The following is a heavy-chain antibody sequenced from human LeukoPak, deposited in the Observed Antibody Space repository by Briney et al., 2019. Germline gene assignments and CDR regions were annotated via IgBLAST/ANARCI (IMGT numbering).Heavy chain of an antibody. CDR2: IYYSGST. CDR3: ARQQFMITFGGVIAGDGYFDY. CDR1: GGSISSYY. Sequence: PSETLSLTCTVSGGSISSYYWSWIRQPPGKGLEWIGSIYYSGSTYYNPSLKSRVTISVDTSKNQFSLKLSSVTAADTAVYYCARQQFMITFGGVIAGDGYFDYWGQGTLVTVSS. V-gene: IGHV4-59*05. D-gene: IGHD3-16*02. J-gene: IGHJ4*02.